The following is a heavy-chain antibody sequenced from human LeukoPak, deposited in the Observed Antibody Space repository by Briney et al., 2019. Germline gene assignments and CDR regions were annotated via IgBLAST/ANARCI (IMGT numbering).Heavy chain of an antibody. J-gene: IGHJ4*02. CDR3: LISSDWRLNY. Sequence: PSETLSLTCTVSGGSISSDSYYWGWIRQPPGKGLEWIGNIYYRGSTYYNPSLKSRLTISVDTSKNQFSLKLSSVTAADTAVYYCLISSDWRLNYWGQGTLVTVSS. D-gene: IGHD6-19*01. V-gene: IGHV4-39*07. CDR2: IYYRGST. CDR1: GGSISSDSYY.